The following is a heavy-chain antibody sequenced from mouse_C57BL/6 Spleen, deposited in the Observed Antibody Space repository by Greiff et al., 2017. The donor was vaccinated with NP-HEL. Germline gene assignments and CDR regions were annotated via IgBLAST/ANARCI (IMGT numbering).Heavy chain of an antibody. D-gene: IGHD1-1*01. CDR2: ISSGGDYI. V-gene: IGHV5-9-1*02. CDR3: TRFYYGSSLYYFDY. J-gene: IGHJ2*01. Sequence: EVQVVESGEGLVKPGGSLKLSCAASGFTFSSYAMSWVRQTPEKRLEWVAYISSGGDYIYYADTVKGRFTISRDNARNTLYLQMSSLKSEDTAMYYCTRFYYGSSLYYFDYWGQGTTLTVSS. CDR1: GFTFSSYA.